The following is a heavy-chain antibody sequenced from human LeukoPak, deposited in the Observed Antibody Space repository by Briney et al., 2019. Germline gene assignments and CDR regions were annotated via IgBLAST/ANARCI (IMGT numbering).Heavy chain of an antibody. Sequence: SETLSLTCTVSGGSISSGGYYWSWIRQHPGKGLEWIEYIYYSGSTYYNPSLKSRVTISVDTSKNQFSLKLSSVTAADTAVYYCASGASYCSSTSCYLRGYSNYYFDYWGQGTLVTVSS. CDR2: IYYSGST. D-gene: IGHD2-2*01. CDR1: GGSISSGGYY. J-gene: IGHJ4*02. V-gene: IGHV4-31*03. CDR3: ASGASYCSSTSCYLRGYSNYYFDY.